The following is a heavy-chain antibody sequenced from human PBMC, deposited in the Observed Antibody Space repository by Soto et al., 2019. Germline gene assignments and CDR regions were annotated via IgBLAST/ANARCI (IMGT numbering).Heavy chain of an antibody. Sequence: ASETLSLTCAVSGGSISSGGYSWSWIRQPPGKGLEWIGFIYHTGSTYYNPSLESRVTISVDRSKNQLYLRLNSVTAADTAVYYCARDNTGSLDSWGQGTLVTVSS. J-gene: IGHJ5*01. D-gene: IGHD3-10*01. V-gene: IGHV4-30-2*01. CDR1: GGSISSGGYS. CDR3: ARDNTGSLDS. CDR2: IYHTGST.